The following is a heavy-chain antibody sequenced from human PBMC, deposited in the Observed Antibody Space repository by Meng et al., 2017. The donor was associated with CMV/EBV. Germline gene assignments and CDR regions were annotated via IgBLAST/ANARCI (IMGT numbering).Heavy chain of an antibody. CDR3: ARDIDSGWLDY. CDR2: INPSGGST. D-gene: IGHD6-19*01. Sequence: QVELVQSGAGVNERGDSMQVSSKASGYTFMSYYLHLVRQAPGPRLQWMGIINPSGGSTSYAQKFQGRVTMTRETSTSTVYMEVRSMRSEDTAVYYCARDIDSGWLDYWGQGTLVTVSS. V-gene: IGHV1-46*01. CDR1: GYTFMSYY. J-gene: IGHJ4*02.